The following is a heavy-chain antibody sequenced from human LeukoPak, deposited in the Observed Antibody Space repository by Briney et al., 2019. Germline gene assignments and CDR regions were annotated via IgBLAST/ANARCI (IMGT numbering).Heavy chain of an antibody. CDR1: GGSFSGYY. D-gene: IGHD3-16*01. CDR2: INHSGST. V-gene: IGHV4-34*01. Sequence: KSSETLSLTCAVYGGSFSGYYWSWIRQPPGKGLEWIGEINHSGSTNYNPSLKSRVTISVDTSKNQFSLKLSPVTAADTAVYYCARSPRDDYIWGNSVRGAFDIWGQGTMVTVSS. CDR3: ARSPRDDYIWGNSVRGAFDI. J-gene: IGHJ3*02.